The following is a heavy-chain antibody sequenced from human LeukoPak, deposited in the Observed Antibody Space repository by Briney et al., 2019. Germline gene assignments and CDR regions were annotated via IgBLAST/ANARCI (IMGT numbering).Heavy chain of an antibody. V-gene: IGHV3-7*03. CDR1: GFTFSDHW. J-gene: IGHJ4*02. D-gene: IGHD5-12*01. Sequence: PGGSLRLSCVTSGFTFSDHWMTWVRQAPGKGLEWVANIRHDGDSKYYSDSVKGRFTISRDNSKNTLYLQMNSLRAEDTAVYYCAKKWLFGFDYWGQGTLVTVSS. CDR2: IRHDGDSK. CDR3: AKKWLFGFDY.